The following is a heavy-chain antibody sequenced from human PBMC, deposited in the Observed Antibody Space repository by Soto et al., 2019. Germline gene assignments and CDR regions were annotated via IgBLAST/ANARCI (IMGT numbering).Heavy chain of an antibody. V-gene: IGHV3-30*03. CDR2: ISYDGSNK. CDR1: GFTFSSYA. D-gene: IGHD2-2*01. J-gene: IGHJ4*02. CDR3: ATGGDIVVVPAEN. Sequence: QVHLVESGGGVVQPGTSQRLSCVASGFTFSSYAMHWVRQAPGKGLEWVALISYDGSNKYYADSVKGRFTISRDNSKNTLYLQMNRLRAEDKAIYYCATGGDIVVVPAENWGQGTLVTVSS.